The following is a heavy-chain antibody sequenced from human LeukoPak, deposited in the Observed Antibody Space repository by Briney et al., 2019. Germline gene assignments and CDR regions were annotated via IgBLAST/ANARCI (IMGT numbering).Heavy chain of an antibody. CDR3: AKDLDPFWSVPAGG. D-gene: IGHD3-3*01. CDR1: GFTFDDYA. Sequence: GGSLRLSCAASGFTFDDYAMHWVRQAPGKGLEWVSGISWNSGSIGYADSVKGRFTISRDNAKNSLYLQMNSLRAEDTALYYCAKDLDPFWSVPAGGWGQGTLVTVSS. V-gene: IGHV3-9*01. J-gene: IGHJ4*02. CDR2: ISWNSGSI.